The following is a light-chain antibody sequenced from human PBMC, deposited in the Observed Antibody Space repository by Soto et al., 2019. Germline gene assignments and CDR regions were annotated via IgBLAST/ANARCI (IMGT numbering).Light chain of an antibody. CDR1: RDIRDF. V-gene: IGKV1-33*01. CDR2: DAS. J-gene: IGKJ2*01. CDR3: QHYDNLPPYI. Sequence: EIQMTQSPSSLSVSVVDRVTITCQASRDIRDFLNWYQQKPGKAPKLLIFDASNLEEGVPPRFSGSGSGTDFSFSISSLQPEDVATYYCQHYDNLPPYIFGQGTKVDIK.